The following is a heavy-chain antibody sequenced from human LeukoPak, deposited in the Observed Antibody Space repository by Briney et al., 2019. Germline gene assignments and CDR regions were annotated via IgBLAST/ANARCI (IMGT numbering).Heavy chain of an antibody. CDR3: ARGIAGDHDAFDI. CDR1: GYTFIDYY. V-gene: IGHV1-69*13. Sequence: GASVKVSCKASGYTFIDYYMHWVRQAPGQGLEWMGGIIPMFGTAIYTQKLQGRVTMTADESTSTAYMELSSLRFEDTAVYYCARGIAGDHDAFDIWGQGTMVTVSS. J-gene: IGHJ3*02. D-gene: IGHD3-16*01. CDR2: IIPMFGTA.